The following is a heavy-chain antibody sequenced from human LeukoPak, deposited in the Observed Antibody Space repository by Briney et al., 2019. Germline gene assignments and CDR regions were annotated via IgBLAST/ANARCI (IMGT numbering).Heavy chain of an antibody. CDR1: GFTFSTYW. V-gene: IGHV3-74*01. D-gene: IGHD4-17*01. Sequence: GGSLRLSSVAPGFTFSTYWMHWARQAPGKGLMWVSRINTDGSSATYADSVKGRFTISRDNAKNMLHLQMNSLRAEDAAVYYCAKALEYGDCVSAFDIWGQGTMVTVSS. CDR3: AKALEYGDCVSAFDI. J-gene: IGHJ3*02. CDR2: INTDGSSA.